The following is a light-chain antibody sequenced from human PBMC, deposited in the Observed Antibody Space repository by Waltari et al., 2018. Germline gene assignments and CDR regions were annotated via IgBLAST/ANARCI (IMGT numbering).Light chain of an antibody. J-gene: IGLJ2*01. CDR2: DVS. V-gene: IGLV2-14*03. Sequence: QSALTPPASVSGSPGQSITIPCTGTSSDVGGYNYVSWYQQHPGKPPKLMIYDVSNRPSGVSNRFSGSKSGNTASLTISGLQAEDEADYYCSSYTSSSTLVVFGGGTKLTVL. CDR3: SSYTSSSTLVV. CDR1: SSDVGGYNY.